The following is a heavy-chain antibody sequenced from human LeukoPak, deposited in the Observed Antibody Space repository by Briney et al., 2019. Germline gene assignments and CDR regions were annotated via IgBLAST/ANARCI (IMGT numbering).Heavy chain of an antibody. CDR1: GGSISSGSYC. Sequence: SETLSLTCTVSGGSISSGSYCWSWIRQPPGKGLEWFGYIYDSGTTNYNPSLKSRVTISVDTSKNQFSLKLSSVTAADTAVYFCARVSWFPGTSYYYMDVWGKGTTVTVSS. J-gene: IGHJ6*03. CDR2: IYDSGTT. D-gene: IGHD1-1*01. CDR3: ARVSWFPGTSYYYMDV. V-gene: IGHV4-61*01.